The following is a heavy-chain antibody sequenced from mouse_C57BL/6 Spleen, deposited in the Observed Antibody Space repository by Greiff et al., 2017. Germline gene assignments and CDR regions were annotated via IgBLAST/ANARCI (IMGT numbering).Heavy chain of an antibody. V-gene: IGHV5-12*01. CDR2: ISNGGGST. Sequence: EVNVVESGGGLVQPGGSLKLSCAASGFTFSDYYMYWVRQTPEKRLEWVAYISNGGGSTYYPDTVKGRFTISRDNAKNTLYLQMSRLKSEDTAMYYCARREGAMDYWGQGTSVTVSS. J-gene: IGHJ4*01. CDR1: GFTFSDYY. CDR3: ARREGAMDY.